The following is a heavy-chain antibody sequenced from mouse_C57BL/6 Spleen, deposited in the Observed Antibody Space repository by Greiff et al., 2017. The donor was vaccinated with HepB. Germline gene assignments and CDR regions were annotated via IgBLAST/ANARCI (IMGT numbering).Heavy chain of an antibody. J-gene: IGHJ4*01. CDR3: ARDADDYDVGYAMDY. V-gene: IGHV7-1*01. D-gene: IGHD2-4*01. CDR1: GFTFSDFY. CDR2: SRNKANDYTT. Sequence: EVMLVESGGGLVQSGRSLRLSCAPSGFTFSDFYMEWVRQAPGKGLEWIAASRNKANDYTTEYSASVKGRFIVSRDTSKTILYLQMNAMRAEDTAIYYCARDADDYDVGYAMDYWGQGTSVTVSS.